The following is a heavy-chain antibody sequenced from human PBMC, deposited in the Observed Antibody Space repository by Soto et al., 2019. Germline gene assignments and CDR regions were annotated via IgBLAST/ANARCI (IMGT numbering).Heavy chain of an antibody. D-gene: IGHD3-22*01. J-gene: IGHJ5*02. V-gene: IGHV1-8*01. CDR3: VRGYDSSGYLGTNNWFDP. Sequence: ASVKVSCKASGYTFTSYDINWVRQATGQGLEWMGWMNPNSGNTGYAQKFQGRVTMTRNTSISTAYMELSSLRSEDTAVYYCVRGYDSSGYLGTNNWFDPWGQGTLVTVSS. CDR1: GYTFTSYD. CDR2: MNPNSGNT.